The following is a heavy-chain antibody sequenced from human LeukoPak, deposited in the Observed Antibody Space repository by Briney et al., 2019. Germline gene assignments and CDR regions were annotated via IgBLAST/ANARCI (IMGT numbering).Heavy chain of an antibody. CDR3: AKKSYGSFDY. Sequence: GGSLRLSCAASGFTFSSYAMSWVRQAPGKGLEWVSAISGNGGGTYYADSVKGRFTISRDNSKNTLYLQMNSLRAEDTAVYKCAKKSYGSFDYWGQGTLVTVSS. D-gene: IGHD1-26*01. V-gene: IGHV3-23*01. CDR2: ISGNGGGT. CDR1: GFTFSSYA. J-gene: IGHJ4*02.